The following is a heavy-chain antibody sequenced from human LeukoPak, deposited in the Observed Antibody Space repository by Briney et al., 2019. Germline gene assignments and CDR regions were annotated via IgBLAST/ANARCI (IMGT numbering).Heavy chain of an antibody. CDR1: GGFITTSIHY. CDR2: IYYNGNT. CDR3: ARQPTVKRGAVASSFDY. Sequence: SETLSLTCSVSGGFITTSIHYWAWIRQPPGKGLEWVASIYYNGNTYYNASLESRVTMSVDTSRNQFSLSLRSVSAADTSVYYCARQPTVKRGAVASSFDYWGQGTLVTVSS. J-gene: IGHJ4*02. V-gene: IGHV4-39*01. D-gene: IGHD6-19*01.